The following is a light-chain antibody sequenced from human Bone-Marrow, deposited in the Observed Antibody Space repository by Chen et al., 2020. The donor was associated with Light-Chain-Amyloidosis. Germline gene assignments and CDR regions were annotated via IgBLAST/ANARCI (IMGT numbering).Light chain of an antibody. CDR3: QVWDRSSDRPV. V-gene: IGLV3-21*02. Sequence: SYVLTQPSSVSVAPGQTATIPCGGNNIGSTSVHWYQQTPGQAPLLVGYDYSDRPSGIPERLSGSNAGNTATLTISRVEAGDEADYYCQVWDRSSDRPVFGGGTKLTVL. CDR2: DYS. J-gene: IGLJ3*02. CDR1: NIGSTS.